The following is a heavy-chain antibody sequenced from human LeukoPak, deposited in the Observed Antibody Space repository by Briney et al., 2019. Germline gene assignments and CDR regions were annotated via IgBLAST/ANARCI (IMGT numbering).Heavy chain of an antibody. CDR3: ANGGQSYSYGTDV. CDR2: ISTSGGST. V-gene: IGHV3-23*01. D-gene: IGHD3-16*02. J-gene: IGHJ6*02. CDR1: GFTFSSYA. Sequence: PGGSLRLSCAASGFTFSSYAMSWVRQAPGKGLEWVSTISTSGGSTYYADSVKGRFTISRDNSKNTLYLQLNSLRAEDTAVYYCANGGQSYSYGTDVWGQGTTVTVSS.